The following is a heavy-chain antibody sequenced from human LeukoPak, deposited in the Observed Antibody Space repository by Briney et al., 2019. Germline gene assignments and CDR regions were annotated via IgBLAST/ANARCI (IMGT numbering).Heavy chain of an antibody. CDR3: ARVLSFPYLLDS. J-gene: IGHJ4*02. CDR1: GHSTTRGYY. CDR2: FFQSHKS. V-gene: IGHV4-38-2*01. D-gene: IGHD2/OR15-2a*01. Sequence: SETLSLTCALSGHSTTRGYYWAWFRPSPGKGLEWIATFFQSHKSFYNASLESRVTMSLDTSKSQFSLNLTSVTAADTAVYSCARVLSFPYLLDSWGRGTQVTVSS.